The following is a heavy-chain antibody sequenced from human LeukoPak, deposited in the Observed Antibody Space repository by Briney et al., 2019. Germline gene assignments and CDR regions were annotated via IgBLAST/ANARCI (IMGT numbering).Heavy chain of an antibody. Sequence: SETLSLTCTVSGGSISSYYWSWIRQPPGKGLEWIGYISYSGSTNYNPSLKSRVTISVDTSKNQFSLKLSFVTAADTAVYYCATYYGYYAFDIWGQGTMVTVSS. J-gene: IGHJ3*02. V-gene: IGHV4-59*12. CDR2: ISYSGST. D-gene: IGHD2/OR15-2a*01. CDR1: GGSISSYY. CDR3: ATYYGYYAFDI.